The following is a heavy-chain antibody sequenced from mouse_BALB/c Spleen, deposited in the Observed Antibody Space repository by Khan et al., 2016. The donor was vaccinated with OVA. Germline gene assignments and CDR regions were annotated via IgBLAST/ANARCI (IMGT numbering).Heavy chain of an antibody. D-gene: IGHD1-1*01. CDR2: ISRGGSYT. CDR1: GFTFSNYA. CDR3: SRTPGYYVSNYFAY. V-gene: IGHV5-9-3*01. Sequence: EVQLQEPGGGLVKPGGSLKISCAASGFTFSNYAMSWVRQTPEKRLEWVATISRGGSYTYYPDSVKGRFTISRANAKKTMYMQMSSMRSEDTAMSYCSRTPGYYVSNYFAYLGQGTTLTFSS. J-gene: IGHJ2*01.